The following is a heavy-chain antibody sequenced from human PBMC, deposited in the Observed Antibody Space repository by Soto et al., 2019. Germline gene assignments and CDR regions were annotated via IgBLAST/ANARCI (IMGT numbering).Heavy chain of an antibody. CDR1: GGSISSYY. D-gene: IGHD3-10*01. CDR2: IYYSAST. Sequence: SETLSLTCTVSGGSISSYYWSWIRQPPGKGLEWTGYIYYSASTNYNPSLKSRVTISVDTSKNQFSLKLSSVTAADTAVYYCTNSNWFDPWGQGTLVTSPQ. V-gene: IGHV4-59*08. CDR3: TNSNWFDP. J-gene: IGHJ5*02.